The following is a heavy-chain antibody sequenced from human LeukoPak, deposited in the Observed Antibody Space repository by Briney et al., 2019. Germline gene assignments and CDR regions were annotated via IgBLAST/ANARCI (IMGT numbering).Heavy chain of an antibody. CDR2: ISANNGHT. CDR1: GYSFTSYG. J-gene: IGHJ4*02. CDR3: ARESGGYFDY. V-gene: IGHV1-18*01. D-gene: IGHD2-8*02. Sequence: ASVTVSCTASGYSFTSYGISWVRQAPGQGLEWMGWISANNGHTNYAQKLQGRVTMTTDTSTTTAYMELRSLRSDDTAVYYCARESGGYFDYWGQGTLVTVSS.